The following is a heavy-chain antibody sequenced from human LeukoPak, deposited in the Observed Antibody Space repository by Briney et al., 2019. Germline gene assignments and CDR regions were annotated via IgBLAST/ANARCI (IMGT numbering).Heavy chain of an antibody. Sequence: SETLSLTCTVSGGSISSYYWSWIRQPPGKGLEWIGYIYYSGSTNYNPSLKSRVTISVDTSKNQFSLKLSSVTAADTAVYYCAGRSAYFGWLPIDYWGQGTLVTVSS. CDR2: IYYSGST. CDR3: AGRSAYFGWLPIDY. J-gene: IGHJ4*02. D-gene: IGHD3-9*01. V-gene: IGHV4-59*01. CDR1: GGSISSYY.